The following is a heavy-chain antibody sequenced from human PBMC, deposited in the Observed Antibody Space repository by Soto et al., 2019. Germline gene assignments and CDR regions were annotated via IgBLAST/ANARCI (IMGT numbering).Heavy chain of an antibody. Sequence: VSGHTPVNPTPSLKLSCTLSGFSLTTSGADVGWIRQPPGKALERLALIYLNVAKRYSPSLKRRLIISMGTSKNQVLLPFTNIDPVETATYYCAHRPKGSRFLEWLARTQTWFDPWGQGTLVSV. CDR1: GFSLTTSGAD. D-gene: IGHD3-3*01. CDR3: AHRPKGSRFLEWLARTQTWFDP. CDR2: IYLNVAK. V-gene: IGHV2-5*01. J-gene: IGHJ5*02.